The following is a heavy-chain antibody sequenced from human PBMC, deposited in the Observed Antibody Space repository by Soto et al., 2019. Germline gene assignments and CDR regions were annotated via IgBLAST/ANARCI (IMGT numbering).Heavy chain of an antibody. V-gene: IGHV3-66*01. CDR3: ARGPREYYYYYGMDV. Sequence: PGGSLRLSCAASGFTVSINYMSWVRQAPGKGLEWVSVIYSGGSTYYADSVKGRFTISRDNSKNTLYLQMNSLRAEDTAVYYCARGPREYYYYYGMDVWGQGTTVTVSS. CDR1: GFTVSINY. J-gene: IGHJ6*02. CDR2: IYSGGST.